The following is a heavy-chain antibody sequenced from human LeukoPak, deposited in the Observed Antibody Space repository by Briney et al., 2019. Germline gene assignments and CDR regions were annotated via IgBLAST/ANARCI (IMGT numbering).Heavy chain of an antibody. J-gene: IGHJ4*02. Sequence: SETLSLTCTVPGGSISSSSYYWGWIRQPPGKGLEWIGSIHYSGSTYYNPSLKSRVTISVDTSKNQFSLKLSSVTAADTAVYYCATFTYYYDSSGYYKPYYFDYWGQGTLVTVSS. CDR1: GGSISSSSYY. D-gene: IGHD3-22*01. CDR2: IHYSGST. CDR3: ATFTYYYDSSGYYKPYYFDY. V-gene: IGHV4-39*01.